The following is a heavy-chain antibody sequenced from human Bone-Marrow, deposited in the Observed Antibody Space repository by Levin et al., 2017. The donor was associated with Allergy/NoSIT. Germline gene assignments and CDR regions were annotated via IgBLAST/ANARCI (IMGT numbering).Heavy chain of an antibody. CDR3: AREGSWSSTWLGNYYFDY. J-gene: IGHJ4*02. D-gene: IGHD6-13*01. CDR2: ISYDGNNQ. V-gene: IGHV3-30*03. Sequence: GGSLRLSCAASGFTFSSYDMHWVRQAPGKGLEWVAVISYDGNNQYYADSVKGRFTISRDNSKNTLYLQMNSLRTEDTAVYYCAREGSWSSTWLGNYYFDYWGQGTLVTVSS. CDR1: GFTFSSYD.